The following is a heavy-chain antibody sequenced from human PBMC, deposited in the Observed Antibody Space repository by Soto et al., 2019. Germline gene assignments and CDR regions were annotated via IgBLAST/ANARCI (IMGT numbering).Heavy chain of an antibody. CDR2: ILHIGDSA. J-gene: IGHJ4*02. CDR3: ARRGLSNNDY. Sequence: SGGSLRLSCVASGFSCSANAMSWVRQAPGKGLEWVSSILHIGDSAYYADSVKGRFTISRDNSKSTLYLQMNSLRAEDTAVYYCARRGLSNNDYWGQGTLVTVSS. D-gene: IGHD1-1*01. V-gene: IGHV3-23*01. CDR1: GFSCSANA.